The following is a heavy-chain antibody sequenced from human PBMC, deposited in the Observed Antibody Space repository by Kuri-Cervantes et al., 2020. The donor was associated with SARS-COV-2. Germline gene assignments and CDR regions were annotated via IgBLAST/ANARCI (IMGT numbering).Heavy chain of an antibody. Sequence: SETLSLTCAVYGGSFSGYYWGWIRQPPGKGLEWIGSIYHSGSTYYNPSLKSRVTISVDTSKNQFSLKLSSVTAADTAVYYCARVGYCSSTSCSLFDYWGQGTLVTVSS. J-gene: IGHJ4*02. D-gene: IGHD2-2*01. CDR1: GGSFSGYY. V-gene: IGHV4-38-2*01. CDR2: IYHSGST. CDR3: ARVGYCSSTSCSLFDY.